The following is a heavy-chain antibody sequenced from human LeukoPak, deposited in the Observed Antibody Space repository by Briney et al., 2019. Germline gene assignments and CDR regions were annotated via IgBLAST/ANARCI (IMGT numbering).Heavy chain of an antibody. Sequence: HPGGSLRLSCAASGFTFSSYDMHWVRQATGKGLEWVSAIGPADDSYYSGSVKGRFTISRENAKNSLYLQMKSLRAGDTAIYYCARAVAGMYYFDYWGQGILVTVSS. J-gene: IGHJ4*02. D-gene: IGHD6-19*01. CDR3: ARAVAGMYYFDY. CDR1: GFTFSSYD. V-gene: IGHV3-13*01. CDR2: IGPADDS.